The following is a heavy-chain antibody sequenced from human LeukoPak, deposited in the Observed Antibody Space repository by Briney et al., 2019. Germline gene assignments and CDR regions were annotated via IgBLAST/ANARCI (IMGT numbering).Heavy chain of an antibody. Sequence: PGGSLRLSCAASGVMFPSYWMTWVRQAPGKGREWVANIKQDESEKYYVDSVKGRFTIARDNAKNSLYLQMNSLRPEDTAVYYCARGGYYDILTGTNWFDPWGQGTLVTVSS. CDR2: IKQDESEK. D-gene: IGHD3-9*01. V-gene: IGHV3-7*04. CDR3: ARGGYYDILTGTNWFDP. J-gene: IGHJ5*02. CDR1: GVMFPSYW.